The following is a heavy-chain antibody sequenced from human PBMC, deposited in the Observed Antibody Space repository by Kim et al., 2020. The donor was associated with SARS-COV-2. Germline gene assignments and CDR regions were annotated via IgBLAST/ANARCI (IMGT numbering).Heavy chain of an antibody. CDR3: ARGDEVATIPESPDV. CDR1: GFTFSSYA. V-gene: IGHV3-30*04. D-gene: IGHD5-12*01. CDR2: ISYDGSNK. J-gene: IGHJ6*02. Sequence: GGSLRLSCAASGFTFSSYAMHWVRQAPGKGLEWVAVISYDGSNKYYADSVKGRFTISRDNSKNTLYLQMNSLRAEDTAVYYCARGDEVATIPESPDVWGQGTTVTVSS.